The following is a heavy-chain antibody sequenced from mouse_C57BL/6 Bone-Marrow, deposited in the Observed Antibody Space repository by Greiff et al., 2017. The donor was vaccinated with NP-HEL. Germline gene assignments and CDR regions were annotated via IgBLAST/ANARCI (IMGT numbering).Heavy chain of an antibody. CDR2: INPSSGYT. J-gene: IGHJ4*01. D-gene: IGHD2-13*01. CDR3: ARWDGEGAMED. Sequence: VQVVESGAELAKPGASVKLSCKASGYTFTSYWMHWVKQRPGQGLEWIGYINPSSGYTKYNQKFKDKATLTADKSSSTAYMQLRSLTYEDSAVYYCARWDGEGAMEDWGQGASVTVSS. V-gene: IGHV1-7*01. CDR1: GYTFTSYW.